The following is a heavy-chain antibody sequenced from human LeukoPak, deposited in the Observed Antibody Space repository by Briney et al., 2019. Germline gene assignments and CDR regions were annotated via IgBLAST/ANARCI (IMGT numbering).Heavy chain of an antibody. CDR2: IKQDGSEK. V-gene: IGHV3-7*01. CDR1: GFTFSSYW. D-gene: IGHD3-16*01. Sequence: GGSLRLSCAASGFTFSSYWMSWVRQAPGKGLEWVANIKQDGSEKYYVDSVKGRFTISRDNAKNSLYLQMNSLRAEDTAVYYCARDSYDVGYYFEYWGQGTLVTVSS. J-gene: IGHJ4*02. CDR3: ARDSYDVGYYFEY.